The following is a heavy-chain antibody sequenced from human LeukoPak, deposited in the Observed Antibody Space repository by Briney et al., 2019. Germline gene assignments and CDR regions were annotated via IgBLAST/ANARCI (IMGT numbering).Heavy chain of an antibody. CDR2: INADGSSA. D-gene: IGHD3-10*01. V-gene: IGHV3-74*01. Sequence: GGSLRLSCAASGFTLSNYWMHWVRQAPGKGLVWVSRINADGSSASYADSVKGRFTISRDNAKNTLYLPMNSLRAEETAMYYCARDYGRSRDYGMDVWGQGTTVTVSS. J-gene: IGHJ6*02. CDR3: ARDYGRSRDYGMDV. CDR1: GFTLSNYW.